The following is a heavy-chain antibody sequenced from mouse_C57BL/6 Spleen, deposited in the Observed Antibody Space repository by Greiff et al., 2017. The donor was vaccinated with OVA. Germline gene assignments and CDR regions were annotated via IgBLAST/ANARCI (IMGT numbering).Heavy chain of an antibody. D-gene: IGHD2-1*01. V-gene: IGHV1-61*01. CDR2: IYPSDSET. J-gene: IGHJ1*03. CDR3: ARRIYYGNSHWYFDV. CDR1: GYTFTSYW. Sequence: VQLQQPGAELVRPGSSVKLSCKASGYTFTSYWMDWVKQRPGQGLEWIGNIYPSDSETHYNQKFKDKATLTVDKSSSTAYMQLSSLTSEDSAVYYCARRIYYGNSHWYFDVWGTGTTVTVSS.